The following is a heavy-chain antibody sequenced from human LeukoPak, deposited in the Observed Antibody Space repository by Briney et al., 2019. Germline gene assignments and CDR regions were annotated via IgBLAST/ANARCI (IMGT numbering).Heavy chain of an antibody. D-gene: IGHD3-10*01. CDR2: ISAQNGNT. V-gene: IGHV1-18*01. Sequence: ASVKVSCKASGGTVNSYAISWVRQAPGQRLEWMGWISAQNGNTKYAQKLTGRVTMTTDPSTSTANKELRRLRSDDPAAYYCTRSQTTGLGESIHYWGQGTLVSVS. CDR1: GGTVNSYA. J-gene: IGHJ4*02. CDR3: TRSQTTGLGESIHY.